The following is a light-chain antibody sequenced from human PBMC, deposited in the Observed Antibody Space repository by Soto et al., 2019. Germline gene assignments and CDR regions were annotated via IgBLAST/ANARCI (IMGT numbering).Light chain of an antibody. Sequence: HSALTHPRSESWSPGQSMNISCTGTGGDVGGYDYVSWYQHHPGKAPKVMIYEGTNRPSGVSNRFSRSKSGNKASLTTSGLPAEDEADYYGSSYTISRTEGLGTGT. CDR2: EGT. CDR1: GGDVGGYDY. V-gene: IGLV2-14*01. J-gene: IGLJ1*01. CDR3: SSYTISRTEG.